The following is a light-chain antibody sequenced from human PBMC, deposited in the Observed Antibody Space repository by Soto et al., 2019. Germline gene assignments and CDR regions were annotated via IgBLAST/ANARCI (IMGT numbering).Light chain of an antibody. J-gene: IGKJ2*01. CDR2: GAS. Sequence: EIVLTQSPGTLSLSPGERATLSCRASQSVSSSYLAWYQQKPGRAPRLLIYGASSRATGIPNRFSGSGSGTDFALTTSRLESEDFAVYYCQQYGSSPPRYTFGQGTKLVIK. CDR3: QQYGSSPPRYT. V-gene: IGKV3-20*01. CDR1: QSVSSSY.